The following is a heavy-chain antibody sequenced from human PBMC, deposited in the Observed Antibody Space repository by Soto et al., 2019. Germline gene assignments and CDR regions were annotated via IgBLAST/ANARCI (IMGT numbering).Heavy chain of an antibody. J-gene: IGHJ4*02. CDR1: GGSISSSSYY. Sequence: SETLSLTCTVSGGSISSSSYYWGWIRQPPGKGLEWIGSIYYSGSTYYNPSLKSRVTISVDTSKNQFSLKLSSVTAADTAVYYCARDTSSGWPDYWGQGTLVTVSS. CDR3: ARDTSSGWPDY. CDR2: IYYSGST. V-gene: IGHV4-39*07. D-gene: IGHD6-19*01.